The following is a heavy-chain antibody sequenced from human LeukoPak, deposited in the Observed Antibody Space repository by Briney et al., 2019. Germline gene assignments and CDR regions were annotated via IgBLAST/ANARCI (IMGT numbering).Heavy chain of an antibody. CDR2: ICHDASNK. V-gene: IGHV3-33*01. J-gene: IGHJ5*02. CDR1: GFTFSSYD. Sequence: GGSLRLSCTASGFTFSSYDMHWVRQAPGKGLEWVATICHDASNKYYADPVKGRFTISRDNSENTMYLEMNSLRVEDTAVYYCARDRGQLSNWFDPWGQGTLVTVSS. CDR3: ARDRGQLSNWFDP. D-gene: IGHD2-2*01.